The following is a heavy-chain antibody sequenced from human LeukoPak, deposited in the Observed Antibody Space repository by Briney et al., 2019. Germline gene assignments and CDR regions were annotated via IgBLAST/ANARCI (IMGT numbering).Heavy chain of an antibody. J-gene: IGHJ4*02. V-gene: IGHV4-34*01. D-gene: IGHD1-26*01. CDR2: INHGRST. CDR1: GGSFSGYY. Sequence: SETLSLTCAVYGGSFSGYYWSWIRQPPGKGLEWIGEINHGRSTNYNPSLKSRVTISVDTSKNQFSLKLSSVTAADTAIYYCARGNWRATKFDFGYWGQGTLVSVAS. CDR3: ARGNWRATKFDFGY.